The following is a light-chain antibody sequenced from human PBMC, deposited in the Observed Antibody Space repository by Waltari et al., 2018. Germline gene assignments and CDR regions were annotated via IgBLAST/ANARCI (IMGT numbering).Light chain of an antibody. CDR2: LDSDGSH. Sequence: QLALTQSPSASASLGASVKLTCTLSSGHSDYSIAWHQQQPEKGPRYLRKLDSDGSHTMGDGIPHRFSGSSSGAERYLTISSLQYEDEADYYCQTWGTGFVVFGGGTKLTVL. V-gene: IGLV4-69*01. J-gene: IGLJ2*01. CDR1: SGHSDYS. CDR3: QTWGTGFVV.